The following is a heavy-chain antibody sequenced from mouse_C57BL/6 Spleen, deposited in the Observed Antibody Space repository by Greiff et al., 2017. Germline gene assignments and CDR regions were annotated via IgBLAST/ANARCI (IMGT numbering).Heavy chain of an antibody. D-gene: IGHD2-5*01. J-gene: IGHJ4*01. Sequence: EVQLQQSGAELVRPGASVKLSCTASGFNIKDDYMHWVKQRPEQGLEWIGWIDPENGDTEYASKFQGKATITADTSSNTAYLQLSSLTSEDTAVYYCTTKGPNSNYDYYAMDYWGQGTSVTVSS. CDR1: GFNIKDDY. CDR3: TTKGPNSNYDYYAMDY. CDR2: IDPENGDT. V-gene: IGHV14-4*01.